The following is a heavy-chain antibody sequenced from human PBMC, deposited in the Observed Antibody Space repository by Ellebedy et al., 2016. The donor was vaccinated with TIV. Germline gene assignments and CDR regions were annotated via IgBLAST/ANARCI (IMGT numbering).Heavy chain of an antibody. CDR2: IDSSSTYI. CDR1: GFTFSSFG. J-gene: IGHJ4*02. Sequence: PGGSLRLSCAASGFTFSSFGMNWVRQASGKGLEWVSSIDSSSTYIYYADSVKGRFTISRDNAKNSLYLHMNSLRAEDTALYYCARDLDKSSGWYGGAAYWGQGTQVTVSS. V-gene: IGHV3-21*06. D-gene: IGHD6-19*01. CDR3: ARDLDKSSGWYGGAAY.